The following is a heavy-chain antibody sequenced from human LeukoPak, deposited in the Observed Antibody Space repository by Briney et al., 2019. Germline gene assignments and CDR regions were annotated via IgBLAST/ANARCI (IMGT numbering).Heavy chain of an antibody. Sequence: ASVKVSCKVSGYTLTELSMHWVRQAPGKGLEWMGGFDPEDGETIYAQKFQGRVTMTEDTSTDTAYMELSSLRSEDTAVYYCATPYSSGWPRGYYHYYGMDVWGQGTTVTVSS. J-gene: IGHJ6*02. CDR2: FDPEDGET. CDR1: GYTLTELS. CDR3: ATPYSSGWPRGYYHYYGMDV. D-gene: IGHD6-19*01. V-gene: IGHV1-24*01.